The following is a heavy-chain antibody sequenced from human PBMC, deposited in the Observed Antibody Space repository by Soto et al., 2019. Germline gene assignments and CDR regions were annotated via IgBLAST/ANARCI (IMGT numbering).Heavy chain of an antibody. CDR1: GFTFSDYA. J-gene: IGHJ6*02. D-gene: IGHD2-15*01. Sequence: GGSLRLSCAASGFTFSDYAMHWVRQAPGKGLEWVSVIYSGGSTYYADSVKGRFTISRDNSKNTLYLQMNSLRAEDTAVYYCARDSSCSGGSCYSVYYYYYGMDVWGQGTTVTVSS. CDR3: ARDSSCSGGSCYSVYYYYYGMDV. V-gene: IGHV3-66*01. CDR2: IYSGGST.